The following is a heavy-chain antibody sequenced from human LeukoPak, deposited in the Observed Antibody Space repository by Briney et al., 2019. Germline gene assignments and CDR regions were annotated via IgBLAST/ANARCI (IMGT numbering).Heavy chain of an antibody. CDR2: ISYDGSNK. V-gene: IGHV3-30-3*01. CDR3: ARDLEEAAASYYYYGMDV. J-gene: IGHJ6*02. Sequence: PGGSLRLSCAASGFTFSSYAMHWVRQALGKGLEWVAVISYDGSNKYYADSVKGRFTISRDNSKNTLYLQMNSLRAEDTAVYYCARDLEEAAASYYYYGMDVWGQGTTVTVSS. CDR1: GFTFSSYA. D-gene: IGHD6-13*01.